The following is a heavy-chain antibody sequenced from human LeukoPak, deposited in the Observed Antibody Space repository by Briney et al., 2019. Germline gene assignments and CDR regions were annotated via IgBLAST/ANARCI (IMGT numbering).Heavy chain of an antibody. CDR1: GFTFNNYA. D-gene: IGHD2-2*01. CDR2: ISASGGTT. V-gene: IGHV3-23*01. Sequence: GGSLRLSCAVPGFTFNNYATSWVRQAPGKGLEWVSAISASGGTTYYADSVKGRFTISRDNSENTLFLQMNSLRAEDTAVYYCAKEPPEYSSSTICPNCIDSWGQGTLVTVSS. J-gene: IGHJ5*01. CDR3: AKEPPEYSSSTICPNCIDS.